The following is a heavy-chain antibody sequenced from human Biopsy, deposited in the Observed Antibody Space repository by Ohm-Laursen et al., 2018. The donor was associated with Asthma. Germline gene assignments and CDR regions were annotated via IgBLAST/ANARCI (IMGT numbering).Heavy chain of an antibody. CDR3: ARGDSSNWSHYYFDY. D-gene: IGHD3-22*01. CDR1: GFAVSRDY. Sequence: SLRLSCTAPGFAVSRDYMFWVRQAPGKGLEWVSVIYSGGTSHTADSVRGRFTISRDHSKNTLYLQMHSLRAEDTAVYYCARGDSSNWSHYYFDYWGQGTLVTVSS. J-gene: IGHJ4*02. V-gene: IGHV3-53*01. CDR2: IYSGGTS.